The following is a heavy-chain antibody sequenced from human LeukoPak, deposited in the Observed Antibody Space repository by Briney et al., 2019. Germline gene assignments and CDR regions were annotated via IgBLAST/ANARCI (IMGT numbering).Heavy chain of an antibody. Sequence: GGSLRLSCAASGFTFSSYGMHWVRQAPGQGLEWVAVISYDGSNKYYADSVKGRFTISRDNSKNTLYLQMNSLRAEDTAVYYCAKGRGAVAAPDYWGQGTLVTVSS. D-gene: IGHD6-19*01. CDR2: ISYDGSNK. J-gene: IGHJ4*02. CDR3: AKGRGAVAAPDY. CDR1: GFTFSSYG. V-gene: IGHV3-30*18.